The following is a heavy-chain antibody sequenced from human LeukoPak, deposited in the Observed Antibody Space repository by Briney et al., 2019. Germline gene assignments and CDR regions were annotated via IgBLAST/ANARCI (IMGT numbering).Heavy chain of an antibody. Sequence: GRSLRLSCAASGFTFSSYWMSWVRQAPGKGLEWVANIRKDGSQKYYVDSVEGRFTISRDNAENSLYLQMNTLRADDTAVYYCTRVSGGYDVSDYWGQGTLVTVSS. CDR1: GFTFSSYW. V-gene: IGHV3-7*03. CDR3: TRVSGGYDVSDY. CDR2: IRKDGSQK. J-gene: IGHJ4*02. D-gene: IGHD3-3*01.